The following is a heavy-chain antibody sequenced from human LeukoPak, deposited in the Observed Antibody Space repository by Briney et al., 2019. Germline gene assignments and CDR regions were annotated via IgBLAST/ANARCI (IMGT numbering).Heavy chain of an antibody. CDR1: GGSISSYY. V-gene: IGHV4-59*12. D-gene: IGHD2-2*01. J-gene: IGHJ4*02. Sequence: PSETLSLTCTVSGGSISSYYWSWIRQPPGKGLEWIGYIYYSGSTNYNPSLKSRVTISVDTSKNQFSLKLSSVTAADTAVYYCARDLYCSSTSCYPPDYWGQGTLVTVSS. CDR2: IYYSGST. CDR3: ARDLYCSSTSCYPPDY.